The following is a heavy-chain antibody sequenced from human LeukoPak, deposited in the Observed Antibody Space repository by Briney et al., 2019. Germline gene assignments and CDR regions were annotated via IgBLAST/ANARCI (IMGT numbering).Heavy chain of an antibody. CDR1: GFTFSSYG. J-gene: IGHJ4*02. CDR3: ARDGSTLLLWFGELSDY. Sequence: GGSLRLSCAASGFTFSSYGMHWVRQAPGKGLEWVAFIRYDGSNKYYADSVKGRFTISRDNSKNTLYLQMNSLRAEDTAVYYCARDGSTLLLWFGELSDYWGQGTLVTVSS. CDR2: IRYDGSNK. D-gene: IGHD3-10*01. V-gene: IGHV3-30*02.